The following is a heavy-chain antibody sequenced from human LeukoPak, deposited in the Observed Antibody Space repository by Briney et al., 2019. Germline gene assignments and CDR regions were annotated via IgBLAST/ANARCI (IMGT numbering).Heavy chain of an antibody. D-gene: IGHD3-3*01. CDR3: AKDLTRGITIFGVVTTASVFDY. CDR1: GFTFSSYA. Sequence: GGSLRLSCAASGFTFSSYAMSWVRQAPGKGLEWVSAISGSGGSTYCADSVKGRFTISRDNSKNTLYLQMNSLRAEDTAVYYCAKDLTRGITIFGVVTTASVFDYWGQGTLVTVSS. V-gene: IGHV3-23*01. CDR2: ISGSGGST. J-gene: IGHJ4*02.